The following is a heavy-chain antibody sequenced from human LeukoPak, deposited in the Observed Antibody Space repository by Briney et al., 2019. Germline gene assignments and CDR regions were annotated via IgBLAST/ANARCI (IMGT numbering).Heavy chain of an antibody. V-gene: IGHV3-23*01. CDR1: GFTVSSNY. J-gene: IGHJ3*02. CDR2: IDGSGGST. CDR3: AKRGGSNVYAFDR. Sequence: GGSLRLSCAASGFTVSSNYMSWVRQAPGKGLQWVSGIDGSGGSTYYGDSVKGRFTISRDNSENTLYLQLNSLRAEDTAVYFCAKRGGSNVYAFDRWGQGTMVTVSS. D-gene: IGHD1-26*01.